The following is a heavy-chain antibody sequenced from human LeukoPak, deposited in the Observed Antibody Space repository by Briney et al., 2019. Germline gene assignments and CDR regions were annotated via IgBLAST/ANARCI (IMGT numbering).Heavy chain of an antibody. Sequence: SETLSLTCTASGGSISSYYWSWIRQPAGKGLEWIGRIYTSGSTNYNPSLKSRVTMSVDTSKNQFSLKLSSVTAADTAVYYCAREKVDIVGATTIYYYMDVWGKGTTVTVSS. V-gene: IGHV4-4*07. CDR2: IYTSGST. D-gene: IGHD1-26*01. CDR1: GGSISSYY. J-gene: IGHJ6*03. CDR3: AREKVDIVGATTIYYYMDV.